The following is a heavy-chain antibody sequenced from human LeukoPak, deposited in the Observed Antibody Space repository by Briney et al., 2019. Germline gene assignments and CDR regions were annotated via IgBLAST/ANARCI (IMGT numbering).Heavy chain of an antibody. J-gene: IGHJ5*02. V-gene: IGHV1-69*05. Sequence: SVTVSCKASGGTFSIYAISWVRPAPGQGVEWMGGIIPIFGTANYAQKFQGRVTITTDESTSTAYMELSSLRSEDTAVYYCARERRIAARPGWFDPWGQGTLVTVSS. D-gene: IGHD6-6*01. CDR1: GGTFSIYA. CDR3: ARERRIAARPGWFDP. CDR2: IIPIFGTA.